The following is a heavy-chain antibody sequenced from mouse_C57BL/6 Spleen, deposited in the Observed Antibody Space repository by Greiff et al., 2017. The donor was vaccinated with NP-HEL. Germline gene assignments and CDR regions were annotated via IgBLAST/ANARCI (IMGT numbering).Heavy chain of an antibody. Sequence: VKLQESGAELVMPGASVKLSCKASGYTFTSYWMHWVKQRPGQGLEWIGEIDPSDSYTNYNQKFKGKSTLTVDKSSSTAYMQLSSLTSEDSAVYYCARGTMDYWGQGTSVTVSS. CDR3: ARGTMDY. CDR2: IDPSDSYT. CDR1: GYTFTSYW. V-gene: IGHV1-69*01. J-gene: IGHJ4*01.